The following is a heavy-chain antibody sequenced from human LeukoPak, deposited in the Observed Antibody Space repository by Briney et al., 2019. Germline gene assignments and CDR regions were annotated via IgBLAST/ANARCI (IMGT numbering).Heavy chain of an antibody. D-gene: IGHD3-22*01. V-gene: IGHV4-30-2*01. J-gene: IGHJ4*02. CDR1: GGSISSGGYS. CDR2: IYHSGST. Sequence: SETLSLTCAVSGGSISSGGYSWSWIRQPPGKGLEWIGYIYHSGSTYYNPSLKSRVTISVDRSKNQFSLKLSSVTAADTAVYYCARGRRDYYDSSGYYYFDYWGQGTLVTVSP. CDR3: ARGRRDYYDSSGYYYFDY.